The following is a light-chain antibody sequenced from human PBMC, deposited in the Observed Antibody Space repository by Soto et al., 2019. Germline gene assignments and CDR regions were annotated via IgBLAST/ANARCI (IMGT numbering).Light chain of an antibody. V-gene: IGKV1-5*03. CDR3: QQYTSYSVT. CDR2: EAS. Sequence: DIQMTQSPSTLSASVGDRVTITCRASQRISSWLAWYQQKPRKAPKLLIYEASCLESGVPSRLSGSGSRTEFTLTISSLQPDDFATYYCQQYTSYSVTFGQGTRLEMK. J-gene: IGKJ5*01. CDR1: QRISSW.